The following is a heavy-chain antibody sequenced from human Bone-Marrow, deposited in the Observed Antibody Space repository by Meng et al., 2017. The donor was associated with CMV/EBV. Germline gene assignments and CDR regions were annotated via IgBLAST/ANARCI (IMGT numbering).Heavy chain of an antibody. Sequence: GESLKISCAASGFIFSSFDMHWVRQSPDKGLEWVAFIRYDGSDEYYVDSLKGRFTISRDNSKDSLYLSMNSLRPDDTAIYYCAKARAVGWVSSGWYFGWFDSWGQGTRVTGSS. D-gene: IGHD6-19*01. CDR2: IRYDGSDE. J-gene: IGHJ5*01. CDR1: GFIFSSFD. CDR3: AKARAVGWVSSGWYFGWFDS. V-gene: IGHV3-30*02.